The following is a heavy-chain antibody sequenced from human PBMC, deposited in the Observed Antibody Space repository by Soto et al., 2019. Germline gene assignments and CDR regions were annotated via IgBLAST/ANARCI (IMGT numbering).Heavy chain of an antibody. V-gene: IGHV4-34*01. CDR1: GGTFSGYH. J-gene: IGHJ4*02. Sequence: XATLSLTCGVYGGTFSGYHWNGIRQPPGKGLEWIGDINPDGRTTYNPSLKSRVTISLDTSKIHYSLKLTSVTAADTALYYCARGQRGDPYFDSWGQGALVTVPQ. CDR3: ARGQRGDPYFDS. CDR2: INPDGRT.